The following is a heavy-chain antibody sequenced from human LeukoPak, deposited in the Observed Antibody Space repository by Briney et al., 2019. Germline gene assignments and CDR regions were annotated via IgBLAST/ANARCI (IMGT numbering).Heavy chain of an antibody. CDR3: ASGRLNYFYATDI. Sequence: GGSLILSCVASGFTFSRNGMHWVRQAPGKGLEWVAVIWYDGSNKYYADSMKGRFTISRDNSKNTLYLQMNSPRAEDTAVYYCASGRLNYFYATDIWGQGTTVTVSS. V-gene: IGHV3-33*01. J-gene: IGHJ6*02. CDR2: IWYDGSNK. CDR1: GFTFSRNG.